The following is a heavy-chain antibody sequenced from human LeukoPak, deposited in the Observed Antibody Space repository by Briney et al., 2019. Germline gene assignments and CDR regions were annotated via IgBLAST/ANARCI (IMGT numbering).Heavy chain of an antibody. Sequence: GGSLRLSCAASGFTFSHYWMHWVRQASGKGLVWVSRIESDGGRTDYADSLKGRFTISRDNAKNTLYLEMNSLRAEDTAVYYCARVGHCSSTACFIDYWGQGTLVTVSS. CDR1: GFTFSHYW. CDR2: IESDGGRT. D-gene: IGHD2-2*01. CDR3: ARVGHCSSTACFIDY. V-gene: IGHV3-74*01. J-gene: IGHJ4*02.